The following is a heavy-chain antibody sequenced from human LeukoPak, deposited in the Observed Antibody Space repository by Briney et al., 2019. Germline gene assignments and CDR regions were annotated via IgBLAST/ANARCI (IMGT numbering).Heavy chain of an antibody. V-gene: IGHV3-23*01. Sequence: QTGGPWRLPWAAPGSTFGRYAMSWAAQAPGKGREGVPAITNSGDDTYHADSVKGRFTISRDNSGDTLYMRMNSLRVEDTAVYYCAKGSSSSRPYYFDSWGQGTLVTVSS. D-gene: IGHD6-6*01. CDR2: ITNSGDDT. CDR1: GSTFGRYA. J-gene: IGHJ4*02. CDR3: AKGSSSSRPYYFDS.